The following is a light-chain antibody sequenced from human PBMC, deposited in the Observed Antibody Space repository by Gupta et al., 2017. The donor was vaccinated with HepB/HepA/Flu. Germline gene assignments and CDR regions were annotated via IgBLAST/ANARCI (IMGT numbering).Light chain of an antibody. CDR3: HQHFTLPWT. Sequence: EIVLTHSPGTLCLSPGDRATLSCRASHSVSSRYLAWYQQKPGQGPRLLIYETSRRSNDIPHRFSGSGSATDFTLTITMRAPDDFAMYYCHQHFTLPWTFGQGTRLEIK. V-gene: IGKV3-20*01. J-gene: IGKJ1*01. CDR2: ETS. CDR1: HSVSSRY.